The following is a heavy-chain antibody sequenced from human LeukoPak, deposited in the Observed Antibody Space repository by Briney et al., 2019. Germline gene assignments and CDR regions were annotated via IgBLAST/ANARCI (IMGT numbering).Heavy chain of an antibody. CDR2: IIPIFGTA. CDR1: GGTFSSYA. V-gene: IGHV1-69*05. CDR3: ARDDLGTAAANSH. Sequence: SVTVSCKASGGTFSSYAISWVRQAPGQGLEWMGGIIPIFGTANYAQKFQGRVTITTDESTSIAYMELSSLRSEDTAVYYCARDDLGTAAANSHWGQGTLVTVSS. D-gene: IGHD6-13*01. J-gene: IGHJ4*02.